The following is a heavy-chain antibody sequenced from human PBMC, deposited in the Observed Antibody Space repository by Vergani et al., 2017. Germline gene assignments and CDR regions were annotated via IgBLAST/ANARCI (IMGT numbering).Heavy chain of an antibody. D-gene: IGHD2/OR15-2a*01. J-gene: IGHJ4*02. CDR2: IWYDGSNK. V-gene: IGHV3-33*01. CDR1: GFGFSSYG. CDR3: AREXRSNTSPFVGD. Sequence: QVQLVESGGGVVQPGRSLRLSCAASGFGFSSYGMNWVRQAPGKGLEWVAVIWYDGSNKYYADSVKGRFTISRDNSKNTVYLQMNSLKAEDRATYYCAREXRSNTSPFVGDWGQGTLVTV.